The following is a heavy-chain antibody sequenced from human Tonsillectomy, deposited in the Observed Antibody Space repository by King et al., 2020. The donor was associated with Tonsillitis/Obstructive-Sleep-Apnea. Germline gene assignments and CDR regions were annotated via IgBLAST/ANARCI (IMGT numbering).Heavy chain of an antibody. CDR3: ARGTGSSAQLDY. V-gene: IGHV3-21*01. D-gene: IGHD6-19*01. Sequence: GQLVQSGGGLVKPGGSLRLSCAASGFTFSSYSMNWVRQAPGKGLEWVSSISSSSSYIYYADSVKGRFTISRDNAKNSLYLQMNSLRAEDTAVYYCARGTGSSAQLDYWGQGTLVTVSS. CDR1: GFTFSSYS. CDR2: ISSSSSYI. J-gene: IGHJ4*02.